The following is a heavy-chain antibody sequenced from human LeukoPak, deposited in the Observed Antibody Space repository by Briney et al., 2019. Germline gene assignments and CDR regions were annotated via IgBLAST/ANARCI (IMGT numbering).Heavy chain of an antibody. V-gene: IGHV3-21*01. J-gene: IGHJ6*03. CDR3: ARPTGTTAYYYYMDV. CDR2: ISSSSSYI. D-gene: IGHD1-1*01. CDR1: GFTFSSYS. Sequence: PGGPLRLSCAASGFTFSSYSMNWVRQAPGKGLEWVSSISSSSSYIYYADSVKGRFTISRDNAKNSLYLQMNSLRAEDTAVYYCARPTGTTAYYYYMDVWGKGTTVTVSS.